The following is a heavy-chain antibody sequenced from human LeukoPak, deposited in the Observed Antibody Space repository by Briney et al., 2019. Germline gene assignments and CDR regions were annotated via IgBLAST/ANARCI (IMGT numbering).Heavy chain of an antibody. J-gene: IGHJ4*02. CDR2: IYYSGST. V-gene: IGHV4-31*03. CDR3: ARGGDFWSGLRFRALDY. Sequence: PSETLSLTCTVSGGSISSGGYYWSWIRQHPGKGLEWIGYIYYSGSTYYNPSLKSRVTISVDTSKNQFSLKLSSVTAADTAVYYCARGGDFWSGLRFRALDYWGQGTLVTVSS. D-gene: IGHD3-3*01. CDR1: GGSISSGGYY.